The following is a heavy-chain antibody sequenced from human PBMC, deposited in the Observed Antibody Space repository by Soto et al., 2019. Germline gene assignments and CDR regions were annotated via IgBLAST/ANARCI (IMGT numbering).Heavy chain of an antibody. Sequence: QVQLQESGPRLVKPSQTLSLSCTVSGDSIRSGGYYWSWIRQHPGKGLEWIGYIYYSGSTDYNPSLKSRFTISVDSSKNAFSLKLSSVTAADTAVYYFARATLNPRKGFNPWGQGTLVTVSS. CDR2: IYYSGST. J-gene: IGHJ5*02. CDR1: GDSIRSGGYY. CDR3: ARATLNPRKGFNP. V-gene: IGHV4-31*03.